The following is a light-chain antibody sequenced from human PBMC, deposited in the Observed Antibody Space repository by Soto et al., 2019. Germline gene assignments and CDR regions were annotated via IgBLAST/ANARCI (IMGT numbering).Light chain of an antibody. Sequence: EIVMTQSPATLSVSPGESATLSCRASQRVSSDLAWYEQQPGQAPRLLIYGASTRATGIPARFSGTGSGTEFTLTISSLQSEEGAVYYCQQYNNWPLTFGGGTKV. CDR1: QRVSSD. CDR3: QQYNNWPLT. J-gene: IGKJ4*01. V-gene: IGKV3-15*01. CDR2: GAS.